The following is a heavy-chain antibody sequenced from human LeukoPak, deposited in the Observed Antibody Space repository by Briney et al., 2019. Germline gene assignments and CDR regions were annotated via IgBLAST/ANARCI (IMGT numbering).Heavy chain of an antibody. CDR3: ARQASSSWFARFDP. V-gene: IGHV4-34*01. CDR2: INHSGST. J-gene: IGHJ5*02. CDR1: GGSFSGYY. Sequence: KPSETLSLTCAVYGGSFSGYYWSWIRQPPGKGLEWIGEINHSGSTNYNPSLKSRVTISVDTSKNQFSLKLSSVTAADTAVYYCARQASSSWFARFDPWGQGTLVTVSS. D-gene: IGHD6-13*01.